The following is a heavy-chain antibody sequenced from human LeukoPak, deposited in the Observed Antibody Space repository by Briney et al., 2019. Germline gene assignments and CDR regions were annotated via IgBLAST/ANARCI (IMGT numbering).Heavy chain of an antibody. CDR1: GFTFNNYA. CDR3: AKFLMTAVTTGFGS. D-gene: IGHD4-17*01. J-gene: IGHJ4*02. V-gene: IGHV3-23*01. CDR2: ISWNSGSI. Sequence: GGSLRLSCAASGFTFNNYAMTWVRQAPGKGLEWVSGISWNSGSIGYADSVKGRFTISRDNAKNTLYLQMNSLRAEDTAVYYCAKFLMTAVTTGFGSWGQGTLVTVSS.